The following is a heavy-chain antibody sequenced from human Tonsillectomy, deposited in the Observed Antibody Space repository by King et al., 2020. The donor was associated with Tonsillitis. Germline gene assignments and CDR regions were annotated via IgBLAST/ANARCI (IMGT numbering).Heavy chain of an antibody. D-gene: IGHD5-18*01. V-gene: IGHV6-1*01. CDR1: GDSVSSNSAA. CDR2: TYYRSKCYN. Sequence: VQLQQSGPGLVKPSQTLSLTCAISGDSVSSNSAAWNWVRQSPSRGLEWLGRTYYRSKCYNDYALSVQSRMTINPDTYKNQFSLQLNSVTPEDKAVYYCTGGGYSYGLSYYFDYCGQGTLVTVSS. CDR3: TGGGYSYGLSYYFDY. J-gene: IGHJ4*02.